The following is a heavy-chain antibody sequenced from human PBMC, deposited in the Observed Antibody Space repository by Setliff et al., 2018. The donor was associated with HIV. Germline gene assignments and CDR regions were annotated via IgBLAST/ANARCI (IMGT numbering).Heavy chain of an antibody. J-gene: IGHJ3*02. CDR2: FDPEQSET. CDR1: GYTLTELS. D-gene: IGHD3-9*01. Sequence: ASVKVSCKVSGYTLTELSAHWVRQAPGNGLEWMGGFDPEQSETVYAQRFQGRVTFTEDTSTDTAYMDLISLTSDDTAVYFCAAPLTGPDGFDMWGQGTMVTVS. V-gene: IGHV1-24*01. CDR3: AAPLTGPDGFDM.